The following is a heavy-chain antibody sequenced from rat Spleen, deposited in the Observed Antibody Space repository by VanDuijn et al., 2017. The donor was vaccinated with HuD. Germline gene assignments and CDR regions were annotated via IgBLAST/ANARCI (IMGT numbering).Heavy chain of an antibody. D-gene: IGHD1-10*01. CDR1: GFTFSDYY. CDR3: ARHGIYNNYGWFAY. Sequence: EVQLVESGGGLVQPGRSLKVSCAASGFTFSDYYMAWVRQAPTKGLEWVASLSSGGGGAYYPDSVKDRFTISRDNAKSTLYLQMDSLGSEDTATYYCARHGIYNNYGWFAYWGQGTLVTVSS. CDR2: LSSGGGGA. J-gene: IGHJ3*01. V-gene: IGHV5-25*01.